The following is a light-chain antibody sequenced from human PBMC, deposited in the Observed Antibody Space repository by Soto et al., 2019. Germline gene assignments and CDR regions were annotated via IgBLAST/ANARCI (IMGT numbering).Light chain of an antibody. J-gene: IGKJ2*01. CDR2: DAY. CDR1: QSFRGL. V-gene: IGKV3-11*01. CDR3: QQYSSYSS. Sequence: EVVLTQSPVTLSLSPGERATLSCRASQSFRGLLAWYQQKPGQAPRLLIYDAYNRATGIPPRFSGSGSGTDFTLTISSLQADDFATYYCQQYSSYSSFGQGTKLEIK.